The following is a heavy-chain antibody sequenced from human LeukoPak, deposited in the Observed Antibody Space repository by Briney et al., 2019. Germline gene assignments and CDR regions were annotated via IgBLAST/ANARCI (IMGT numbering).Heavy chain of an antibody. CDR2: FDPEDGET. D-gene: IGHD1-1*01. Sequence: ASVTVSFTVSGYTLTELSMHWVRQAPGKGLEWMGGFDPEDGETIYAQKFQGRVTMTEDTSTDTAYMELSSLRSEDTAVYYCAAWNDVPLDYWGQGTLVTVSS. CDR1: GYTLTELS. J-gene: IGHJ4*02. CDR3: AAWNDVPLDY. V-gene: IGHV1-24*01.